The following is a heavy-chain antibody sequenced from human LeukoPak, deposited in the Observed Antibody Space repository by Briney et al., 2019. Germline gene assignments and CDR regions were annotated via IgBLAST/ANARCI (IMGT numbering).Heavy chain of an antibody. CDR2: ISTSGNTR. D-gene: IGHD1-7*01. CDR3: ARELSGTTSYYFDY. CDR1: GFTFSSYE. V-gene: IGHV3-48*03. Sequence: GGSLRLSCAASGFTFSSYEMNWVRQAPGKGVEWVSYISTSGNTRYYADSVKGRFTISRDNAKNSLYLQMNSLRVEDTAVYYCARELSGTTSYYFDYWGQGTLVTVSS. J-gene: IGHJ4*02.